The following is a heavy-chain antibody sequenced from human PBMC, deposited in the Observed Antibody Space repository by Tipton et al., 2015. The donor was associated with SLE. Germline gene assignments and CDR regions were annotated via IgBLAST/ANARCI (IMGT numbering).Heavy chain of an antibody. D-gene: IGHD1-26*01. CDR3: ARPKALVGATGSASAPTLFPLVS. CDR2: INHRGST. J-gene: IGHJ5*01. Sequence: TLSLTCAVSGYSISSGYYWGWIRQPPGKGLEWIGEINHRGSTNYNPSLKSRVTISVDTSKNQFSLKLSSVTAADTAVYYCARPKALVGATGSASAPTLFPLVSW. CDR1: GYSISSGYY. V-gene: IGHV4-38-2*01.